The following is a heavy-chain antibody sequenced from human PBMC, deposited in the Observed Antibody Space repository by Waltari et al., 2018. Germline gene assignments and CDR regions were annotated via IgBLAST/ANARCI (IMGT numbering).Heavy chain of an antibody. J-gene: IGHJ5*02. CDR3: ARGPRLWFRTPTGWFDP. CDR1: GGSFSGYY. Sequence: QVQLQQWGAGLLKPSETLSLTCAVYGGSFSGYYWSWIRQTPGKGLEWIGEINHSGSTNYNPSLKSRVTISVDTSKNQFSLKLSSVTAADTAVYYCARGPRLWFRTPTGWFDPWGQGTLVTVSS. CDR2: INHSGST. D-gene: IGHD3-10*01. V-gene: IGHV4-34*01.